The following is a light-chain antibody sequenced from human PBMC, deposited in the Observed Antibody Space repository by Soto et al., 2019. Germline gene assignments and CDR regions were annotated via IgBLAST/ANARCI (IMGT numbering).Light chain of an antibody. CDR2: DTS. CDR1: QGIGDT. V-gene: IGKV3-15*01. J-gene: IGKJ4*01. CDR3: QPYNSLPLT. Sequence: EVVMTRSPSTLSVSPGEGVTLSCRASQGIGDTLAWYQHKPGQTPRLLIYDTSTRPTGVPARFRGSRSGPEFTLTSSRLQSEHFAICYCQPYNSLPLTFGGGTKVESK.